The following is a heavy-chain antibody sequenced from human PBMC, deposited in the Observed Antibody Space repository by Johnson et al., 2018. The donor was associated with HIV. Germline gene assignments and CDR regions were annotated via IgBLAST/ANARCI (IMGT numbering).Heavy chain of an antibody. D-gene: IGHD3-10*01. CDR2: INSN. CDR1: GFTFDDYA. Sequence: VQLVESGGGLVQPGGSLRLSCAASGFTFDDYAMHWVRQAPGKGLEWVSGINSNGYADSVKGRFTISRDNAKNSLYLQMTSLRVDDTALYYCARAVGYYGSGSAFDIWGQGTMVTVSS. V-gene: IGHV3-20*04. J-gene: IGHJ3*02. CDR3: ARAVGYYGSGSAFDI.